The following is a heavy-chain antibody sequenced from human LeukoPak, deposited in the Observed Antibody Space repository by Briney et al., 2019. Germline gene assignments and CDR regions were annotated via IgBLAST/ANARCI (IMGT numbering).Heavy chain of an antibody. Sequence: PGGSLRLSCVASGLTFSDYSINWVRRAPGKGIEWVSSINPTSTSIYYADAVRGRFTISRDNAKSSLYLQMDSLRAEDTAVYYCLRLRRNSDRSYYYYYYDSWGQGILVTVSS. V-gene: IGHV3-21*01. CDR2: INPTSTSI. CDR1: GLTFSDYS. J-gene: IGHJ5*01. CDR3: LRLRRNSDRSYYYYYYDS. D-gene: IGHD3-10*01.